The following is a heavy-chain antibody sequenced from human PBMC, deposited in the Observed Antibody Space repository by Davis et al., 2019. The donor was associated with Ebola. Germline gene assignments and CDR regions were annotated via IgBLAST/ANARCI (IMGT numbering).Heavy chain of an antibody. J-gene: IGHJ4*02. D-gene: IGHD5-12*01. CDR3: ARVAATTPGY. CDR1: GFTFSSYA. Sequence: GESLKISCAASGFTFSSYAMHWVRPAPGKGLEWVAVISYDGSNKYYADSVKGRFTISRDNSKNTLYLQMNSLRAEDTAVYYCARVAATTPGYWGQGTLVTVSS. CDR2: ISYDGSNK. V-gene: IGHV3-30*04.